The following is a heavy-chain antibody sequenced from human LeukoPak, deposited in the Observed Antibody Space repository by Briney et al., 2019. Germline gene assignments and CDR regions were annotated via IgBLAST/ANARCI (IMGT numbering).Heavy chain of an antibody. Sequence: SQTLSLTCTVSGGSFTSADNYCSWIRQPPGQGLEWIGYIHYSASTFYNPSLKSPVTMSVATSQNHFSLNPNTAAATDPDFYSCARGELLYFYWGGGTLVTVSS. CDR1: GGSFTSADNY. V-gene: IGHV4-30-4*01. J-gene: IGHJ4*02. D-gene: IGHD2-15*01. CDR2: IHYSAST. CDR3: ARGELLYFY.